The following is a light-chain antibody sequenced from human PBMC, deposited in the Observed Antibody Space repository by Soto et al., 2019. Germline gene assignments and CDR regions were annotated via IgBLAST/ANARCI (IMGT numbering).Light chain of an antibody. J-gene: IGKJ2*01. CDR2: AAS. CDR1: QSISTY. CDR3: QQTYSSPYT. V-gene: IGKV1-39*01. Sequence: DIQMTQSPSSLSASVGAEITITCRASQSISTYLIWYQQKPGQAPKLLIYAASSVQSGVPSRFSGSGSRTDFTLTISTLQPEDFATYFCQQTYSSPYTFGQGTYLEIK.